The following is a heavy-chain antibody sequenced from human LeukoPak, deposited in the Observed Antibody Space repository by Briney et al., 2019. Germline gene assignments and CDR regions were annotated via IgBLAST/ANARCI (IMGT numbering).Heavy chain of an antibody. V-gene: IGHV4-34*01. CDR3: ARGVIVVVVAALRHFDY. D-gene: IGHD2-15*01. J-gene: IGHJ4*02. CDR1: GGSFSGYY. CDR2: INHSGST. Sequence: SETLSLTCAVYGGSFSGYYWSWIRQPPGKGLEWIGEINHSGSTNYNPSLESRVTISVDTSKNQFSLKLSSVTAADTAVYYCARGVIVVVVAALRHFDYWGQGTLVTVSS.